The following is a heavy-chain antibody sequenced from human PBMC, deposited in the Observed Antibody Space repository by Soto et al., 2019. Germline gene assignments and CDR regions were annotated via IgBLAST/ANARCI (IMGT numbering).Heavy chain of an antibody. D-gene: IGHD2-21*02. CDR3: ARAPVTAYWYFDL. CDR2: IYYSGST. CDR1: GGSISSGDYY. V-gene: IGHV4-30-4*01. J-gene: IGHJ2*01. Sequence: AQTLSLTCTVSGGSISSGDYYWSWIRQPPGKGLGWIGYIYYSGSTYYNPSLKSRVTISVDTSKNQFSLKLSSVTAADTAVYYCARAPVTAYWYFDLWGRGTLVTVSS.